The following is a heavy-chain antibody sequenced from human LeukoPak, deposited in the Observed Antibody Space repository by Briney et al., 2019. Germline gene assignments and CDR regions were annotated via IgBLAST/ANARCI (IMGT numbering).Heavy chain of an antibody. CDR1: GGSVSSSSYS. D-gene: IGHD3-10*01. J-gene: IGHJ4*02. V-gene: IGHV4-39*07. Sequence: SEALSLTCTVSGGSVSSSSYSWGWVRQPPGKGLEWIGSMYYSGSTYHNPSLRSRVTMSVDRSKNQFSLKLSSVTAADTAVYYCAREFGFGELSHRSFDYWGQGTLVTVSS. CDR3: AREFGFGELSHRSFDY. CDR2: MYYSGST.